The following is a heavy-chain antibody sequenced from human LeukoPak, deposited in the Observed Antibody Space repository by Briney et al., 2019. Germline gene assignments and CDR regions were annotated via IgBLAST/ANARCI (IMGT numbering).Heavy chain of an antibody. CDR3: ARVLLWFDYYMDV. CDR2: ISSSGSTI. V-gene: IGHV3-11*04. Sequence: GGSLRLSCAASGFTFSDYYMSWIRQAPGKGLEWVSYISSSGSTIYYADSVKGRFTISRDNAKNSLYLQMNSLRVEDTAVYYCARVLLWFDYYMDVWGKGTTVTVSS. D-gene: IGHD3-10*01. CDR1: GFTFSDYY. J-gene: IGHJ6*03.